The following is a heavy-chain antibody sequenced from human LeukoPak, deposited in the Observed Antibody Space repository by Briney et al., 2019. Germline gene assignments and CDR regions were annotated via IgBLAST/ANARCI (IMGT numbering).Heavy chain of an antibody. Sequence: SVTVSRKASGFTFTSSAVHWVRQARGQRLEWIGWIVVGSGNTNYAQKFQERVTITRDMSTSTVYMELSSLTSEDTAVYYCAAEGRPTVVTFRRVAVDLWGQGTMVTVSS. CDR3: AAEGRPTVVTFRRVAVDL. J-gene: IGHJ3*01. CDR1: GFTFTSSA. CDR2: IVVGSGNT. D-gene: IGHD4-23*01. V-gene: IGHV1-58*01.